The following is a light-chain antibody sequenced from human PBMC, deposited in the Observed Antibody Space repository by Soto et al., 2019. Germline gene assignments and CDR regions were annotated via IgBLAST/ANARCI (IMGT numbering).Light chain of an antibody. CDR3: CSYAGSYIPYV. Sequence: QSALTQPRSVSGSPGQSVTISCTGTSSDVGGYNYVSWYQQHPGKAPKLMIYDVSKRPSGVPDRFSGSKSGNTASLTISGLQAEDEAVYYCCSYAGSYIPYVFGTGTKLTVL. J-gene: IGLJ1*01. CDR2: DVS. V-gene: IGLV2-11*01. CDR1: SSDVGGYNY.